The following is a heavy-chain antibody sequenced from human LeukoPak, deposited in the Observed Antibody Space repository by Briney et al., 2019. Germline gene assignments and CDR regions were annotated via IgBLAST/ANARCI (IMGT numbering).Heavy chain of an antibody. CDR1: GGTFSSYA. J-gene: IGHJ4*02. D-gene: IGHD4-23*01. CDR2: IIPIFGTA. CDR3: AREGYGGKAVIFDY. Sequence: GASVKVSCKASGGTFSSYAISWVRQAPGQGLEWMGGIIPIFGTANYAQKFQGRVTITADESTSTAYMELSSLRSEDTAVYYGAREGYGGKAVIFDYLGQGTLVTVSS. V-gene: IGHV1-69*13.